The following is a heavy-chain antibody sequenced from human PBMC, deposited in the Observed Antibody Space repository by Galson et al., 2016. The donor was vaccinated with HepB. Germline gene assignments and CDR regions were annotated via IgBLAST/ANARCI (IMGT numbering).Heavy chain of an antibody. Sequence: SVKISCKASGYTFTNYYIHWVRQAPRQGLEWMGIINPSGGSTTYAQKFQGRLTMTRDTSASTVNMELSSLRSDDTAVYYCARAGEYSFGLGIHFDYWSQGTLVTVSS. CDR2: INPSGGST. V-gene: IGHV1-46*01. CDR1: GYTFTNYY. J-gene: IGHJ4*02. CDR3: ARAGEYSFGLGIHFDY. D-gene: IGHD5-18*01.